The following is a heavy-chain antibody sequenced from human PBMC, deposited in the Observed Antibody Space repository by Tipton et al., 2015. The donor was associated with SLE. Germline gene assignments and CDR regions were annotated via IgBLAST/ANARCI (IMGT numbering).Heavy chain of an antibody. Sequence: TLSLTCAVSGYSISSDYYWGWIRQPPGKGLEWIGSIYHSGSTYYNPSLKSRVTISVDTSKNQFSLKLSSVTAADTAVYYCATGLLRTSGLADYWGQGTLVTVSS. V-gene: IGHV4-38-2*01. CDR1: GYSISSDYY. D-gene: IGHD2-21*02. J-gene: IGHJ4*02. CDR2: IYHSGST. CDR3: ATGLLRTSGLADY.